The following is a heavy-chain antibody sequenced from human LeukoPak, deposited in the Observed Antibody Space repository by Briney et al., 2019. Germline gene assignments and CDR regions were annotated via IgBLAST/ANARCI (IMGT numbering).Heavy chain of an antibody. CDR3: ARDLAGGYYPNFDY. D-gene: IGHD3-22*01. CDR2: ISGSGDST. V-gene: IGHV3-23*01. CDR1: GFTFSTYA. J-gene: IGHJ4*02. Sequence: GGSLRLSCAASGFTFSTYAMSWVRQAPGKGLEWVSGISGSGDSTYYADSVKGRFTISRDNAKNSLYLQMNSLRAEDTAVYYCARDLAGGYYPNFDYWGQGTLVTVSS.